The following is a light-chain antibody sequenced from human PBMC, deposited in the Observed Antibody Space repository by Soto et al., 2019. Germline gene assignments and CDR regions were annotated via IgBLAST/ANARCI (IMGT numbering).Light chain of an antibody. CDR2: WAS. V-gene: IGKV4-1*01. CDR1: QSVFYSSNNKNH. J-gene: IGKJ1*01. CDR3: QQYYTMWT. Sequence: DLVLTQSPDSLSLYLGESCPITCKTSQSVFYSSNNKNHLAWYQQKPGQPPKLLISWASTRESGVPHRFNGSGSGTDFTLTISRLQSEDVAVYYCQQYYTMWTFGQGTKVDI.